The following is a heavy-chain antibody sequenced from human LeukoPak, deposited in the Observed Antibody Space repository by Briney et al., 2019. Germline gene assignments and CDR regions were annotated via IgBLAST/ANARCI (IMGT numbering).Heavy chain of an antibody. CDR3: ATFPFWSETISFDY. Sequence: GGSLRLSCGASGFIFRNYAMSWVRQAPGEGLEWVSGISANGGGTYYADSVKGRFTISRDNSKNMLYLQMNSLRAEDTAVYYCATFPFWSETISFDYWGQGTLVTVSS. V-gene: IGHV3-23*01. CDR1: GFIFRNYA. J-gene: IGHJ4*02. CDR2: ISANGGGT. D-gene: IGHD3-3*01.